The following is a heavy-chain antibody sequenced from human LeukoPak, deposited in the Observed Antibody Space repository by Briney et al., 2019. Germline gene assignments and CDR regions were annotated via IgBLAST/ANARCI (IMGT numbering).Heavy chain of an antibody. CDR2: IYTSGNT. Sequence: SETLSLTCTVSGGSISSYYWSWIRQPAGKGLEWIGRIYTSGNTNYNPSLKSRVTLSVDTSKNQFSLNLRSVTAADTAVYYCARDAGSSNSDYWGQGTLVTVSS. V-gene: IGHV4-4*07. CDR3: ARDAGSSNSDY. CDR1: GGSISSYY. J-gene: IGHJ4*02. D-gene: IGHD6-13*01.